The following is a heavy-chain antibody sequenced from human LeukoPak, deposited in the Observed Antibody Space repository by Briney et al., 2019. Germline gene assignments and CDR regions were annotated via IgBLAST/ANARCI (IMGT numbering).Heavy chain of an antibody. CDR1: GGSISSYY. CDR3: ARERTGTDDGFDP. Sequence: SETLSLTCTVSGGSISSYYWSWLRQPPGKGLEWIGYIYYSGSTNYNPSLKSRVTISVDTSKNQFSLKLSSVTAADTAVYYCARERTGTDDGFDPWGQGTLVTVSS. D-gene: IGHD1-1*01. CDR2: IYYSGST. V-gene: IGHV4-59*01. J-gene: IGHJ5*02.